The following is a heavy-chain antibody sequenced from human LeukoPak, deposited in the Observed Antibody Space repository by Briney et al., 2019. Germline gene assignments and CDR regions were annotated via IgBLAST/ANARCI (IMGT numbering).Heavy chain of an antibody. CDR1: GFTFSSYG. Sequence: PGRSLRLSCAASGFTFSSYGMHWVRQAPGKGLEWVAVISYDGSNKYYADSVKGRFTISRDNSKNTLYLQMSSLRAEDTAVYYCAQIGYYDILTGYYKGAYYYYGMDVWGQGTTVTVSS. D-gene: IGHD3-9*01. J-gene: IGHJ6*02. CDR3: AQIGYYDILTGYYKGAYYYYGMDV. CDR2: ISYDGSNK. V-gene: IGHV3-30*03.